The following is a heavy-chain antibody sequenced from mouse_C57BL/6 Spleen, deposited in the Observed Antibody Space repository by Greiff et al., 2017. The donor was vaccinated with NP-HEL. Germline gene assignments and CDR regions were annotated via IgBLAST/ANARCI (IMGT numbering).Heavy chain of an antibody. D-gene: IGHD2-10*01. V-gene: IGHV5-17*01. CDR2: ISSGSSTI. J-gene: IGHJ2*01. Sequence: EVKLVESGGGLVKPGGSLKLSCAASGFTFSDYGMHWVRQAPEKGLEWVAYISSGSSTIYYADTVKGRFTISRDNAKNTLFLQMTSLRSEDTAMYYCARSSYPTDWGQGTTLTVSS. CDR3: ARSSYPTD. CDR1: GFTFSDYG.